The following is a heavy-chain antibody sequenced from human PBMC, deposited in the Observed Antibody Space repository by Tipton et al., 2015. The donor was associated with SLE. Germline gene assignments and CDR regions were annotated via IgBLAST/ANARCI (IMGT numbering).Heavy chain of an antibody. J-gene: IGHJ3*02. V-gene: IGHV4-59*01. CDR1: GGSISSYY. Sequence: TLFLTCTVSGGSISSYYWSWIRQPPGKGLEWIGYIYYSGSTNYNPSLKSRVTISVDTSKNQFSLKLSSVTAADTAVYYCARGRGSAFDIWGQGTMVTVSS. CDR3: ARGRGSAFDI. CDR2: IYYSGST.